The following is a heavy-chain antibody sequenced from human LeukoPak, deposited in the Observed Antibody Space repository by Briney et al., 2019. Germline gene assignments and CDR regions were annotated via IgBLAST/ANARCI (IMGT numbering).Heavy chain of an antibody. CDR3: ARQIGFPWYFDL. V-gene: IGHV4-39*01. Sequence: SETLSLTCTVSGGSISISTHYCRRIRQPPGKVLLCFGNIYYRGSTYYNPSLKSRVTISVDTSKNQFSLKLSSVTAADTAVFYCARQIGFPWYFDLWGRGTLVTVSS. J-gene: IGHJ2*01. CDR2: IYYRGST. CDR1: GGSISISTHY. D-gene: IGHD3-22*01.